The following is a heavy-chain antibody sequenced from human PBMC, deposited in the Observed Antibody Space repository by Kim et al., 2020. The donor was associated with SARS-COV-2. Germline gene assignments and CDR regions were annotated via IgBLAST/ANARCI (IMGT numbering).Heavy chain of an antibody. D-gene: IGHD2-2*01. CDR1: GFTFSSYG. Sequence: GGSLRLSCAASGFTFSSYGMHWVRQAPGKGLEWVAVISYDGSNKYYADSVKGRFTISRDNSKNTLYLQMNSLRAEDTAVYYCAKEDIVVVPDAPSAYYYG. CDR3: AKEDIVVVPDAPSAYYYG. V-gene: IGHV3-30*18. J-gene: IGHJ6*01. CDR2: ISYDGSNK.